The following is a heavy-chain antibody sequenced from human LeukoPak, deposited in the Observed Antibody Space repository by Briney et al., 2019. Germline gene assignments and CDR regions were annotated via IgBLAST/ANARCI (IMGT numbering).Heavy chain of an antibody. J-gene: IGHJ4*02. Sequence: GASVKVSCKASGYTLTSYAMNWVRQAPGQGLEWMGWINTNTGNPTYAQGFTGRFVFSLDTSVSTAYLQISSLKAEDTAVYYCARVNSFMVRGVYDYWGQGTLVTVSS. D-gene: IGHD3-10*01. CDR1: GYTLTSYA. CDR3: ARVNSFMVRGVYDY. V-gene: IGHV7-4-1*02. CDR2: INTNTGNP.